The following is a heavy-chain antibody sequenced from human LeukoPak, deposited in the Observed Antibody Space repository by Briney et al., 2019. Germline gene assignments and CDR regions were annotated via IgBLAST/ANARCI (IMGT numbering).Heavy chain of an antibody. D-gene: IGHD6-6*01. CDR1: GGSFSGYY. CDR3: ARALPHSSSFDY. J-gene: IGHJ4*02. Sequence: SETLSLTCAVYGGSFSGYYWSWIRQPPGKGLEWIGEINHSGSTNYNPSLKSRVTISVDTSKNQFSLKLSSVTAADTAVYYCARALPHSSSFDYWGQGTLVTVSS. V-gene: IGHV4-34*01. CDR2: INHSGST.